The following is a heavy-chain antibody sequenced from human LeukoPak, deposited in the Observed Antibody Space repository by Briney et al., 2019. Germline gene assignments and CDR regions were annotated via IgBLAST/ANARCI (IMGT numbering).Heavy chain of an antibody. CDR3: ARQVVAVAGTGYFDY. V-gene: IGHV4-4*07. CDR2: IYSSGST. D-gene: IGHD6-19*01. Sequence: SETLSLTCTVSGGSISSYYWSWIRQSAGEGLEWIGRIYSSGSTRYNPSLQSRVTMSVDTSKNQLSLKLSAVTAADTAVYFCARQVVAVAGTGYFDYWGQGTLVTVSS. J-gene: IGHJ4*02. CDR1: GGSISSYY.